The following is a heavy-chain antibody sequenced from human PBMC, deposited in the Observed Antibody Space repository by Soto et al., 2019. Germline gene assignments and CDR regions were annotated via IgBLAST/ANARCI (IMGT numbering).Heavy chain of an antibody. CDR2: IKTKADGGTT. D-gene: IGHD3-10*01. V-gene: IGHV3-15*07. CDR3: SHAPGRRGYYGMDV. Sequence: SCKASGYTFTGYYMHWVRQAPGKGLEWVGRIKTKADGGTTDYAAPVKGRFIISRDDSKDTLYVQMNSLQTEDTGVYYCSHAPGRRGYYGMDVWGQGTTVTVSS. J-gene: IGHJ6*02. CDR1: GYTFTGYY.